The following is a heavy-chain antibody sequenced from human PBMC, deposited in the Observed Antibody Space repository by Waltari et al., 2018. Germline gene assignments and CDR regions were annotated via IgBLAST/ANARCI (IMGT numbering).Heavy chain of an antibody. Sequence: QLQLQESGPGLVKPSGTLSLTCTVSGDSMTSNNWWSWVRQPPEKGLEWIGQSHRSGRTNYIPSLESRVTISIDTANKQLSLKLTSTTAADTAVYYCARDRGRGLYLDSWGQGILVTVSP. CDR2: SHRSGRT. CDR3: ARDRGRGLYLDS. J-gene: IGHJ4*02. CDR1: GDSMTSNNW. V-gene: IGHV4-4*02. D-gene: IGHD2-15*01.